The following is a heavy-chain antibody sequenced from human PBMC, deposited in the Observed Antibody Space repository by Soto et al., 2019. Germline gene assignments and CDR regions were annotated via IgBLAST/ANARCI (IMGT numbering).Heavy chain of an antibody. CDR2: ISYEGSNK. Sequence: GGSLRLSCAASGFNFSNYAMHWVRQAPGKGLEWLAIISYEGSNKYSADSVKGRFTISRDNAKKALYLQMNSLRSEDTAVYYCARDHGGNSGKRYYYGMDVWGQGTTVTVSS. V-gene: IGHV3-30*03. J-gene: IGHJ6*02. D-gene: IGHD2-21*02. CDR3: ARDHGGNSGKRYYYGMDV. CDR1: GFNFSNYA.